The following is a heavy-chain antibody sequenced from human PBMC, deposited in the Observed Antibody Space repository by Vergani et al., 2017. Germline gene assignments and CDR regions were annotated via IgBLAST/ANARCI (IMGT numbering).Heavy chain of an antibody. CDR3: ARDPDIVVVPAAPYYYYYYGMDV. D-gene: IGHD2-2*01. Sequence: QVLLVQSGAEVKKPGASVRVSCKTSGYTFTNYYIHWVRQAPGQGLEWMGIINPSGGSTTYAQQFQGRLTMTRDTSTSTAYMELRSLRSDDTAVYYCARDPDIVVVPAAPYYYYYYGMDVWGQGTTVTVSS. J-gene: IGHJ6*02. CDR2: INPSGGST. CDR1: GYTFTNYY. V-gene: IGHV1-46*01.